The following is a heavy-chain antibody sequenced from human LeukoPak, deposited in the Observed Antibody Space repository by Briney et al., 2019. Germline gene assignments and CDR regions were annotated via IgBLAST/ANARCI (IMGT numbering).Heavy chain of an antibody. CDR2: LRGRGGGT. CDR1: GFTFSSYA. CDR3: AKEPSITICGRLGFDFDY. Sequence: GGSLRLSCAASGFTFSSYAMSWVRQAPGEGLEWVSALRGRGGGTYYAYSVKGRFTISRDNSKNTLYLQMNSLRAEDTAVYYCAKEPSITICGRLGFDFDYWGQGTLVTVSS. D-gene: IGHD3-3*01. V-gene: IGHV3-23*01. J-gene: IGHJ4*02.